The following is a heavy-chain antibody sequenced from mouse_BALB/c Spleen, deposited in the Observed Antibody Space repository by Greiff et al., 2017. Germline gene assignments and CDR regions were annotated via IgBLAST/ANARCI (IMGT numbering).Heavy chain of an antibody. CDR2: ISSGGSYT. CDR3: TRGGMVKAMDY. V-gene: IGHV5-6-4*01. CDR1: GFTFSSYT. D-gene: IGHD2-2*01. J-gene: IGHJ4*01. Sequence: EVQLVESGGGLVKPGGSLKLSCAASGFTFSSYTMSWVRQTPEKRLEWVATISSGGSYTYYPDSVKGRFTISRDNAKNTLYLQMSSLKSEDTAMYYCTRGGMVKAMDYWGQGTSVTVSS.